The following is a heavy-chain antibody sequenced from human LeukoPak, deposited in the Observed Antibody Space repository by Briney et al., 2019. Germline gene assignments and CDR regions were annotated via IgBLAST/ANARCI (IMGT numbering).Heavy chain of an antibody. D-gene: IGHD3-10*01. CDR3: ARGSGSGSYYPRFDY. Sequence: GGSLGLSCAASGFTFSSYSMNWVRQAPGKGLEWVSSISSSSDYIYYADSVKGRFTISRDNAKNSLYVQMNSLRAEDTAVYYCARGSGSGSYYPRFDYWGQGTLVTVSS. V-gene: IGHV3-21*01. J-gene: IGHJ4*02. CDR1: GFTFSSYS. CDR2: ISSSSDYI.